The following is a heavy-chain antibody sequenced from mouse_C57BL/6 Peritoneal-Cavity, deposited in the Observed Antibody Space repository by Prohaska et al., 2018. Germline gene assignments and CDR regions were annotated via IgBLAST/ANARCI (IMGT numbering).Heavy chain of an antibody. V-gene: IGHV2-9-1*01. J-gene: IGHJ2*01. CDR2: IWTGEGT. CDR1: GFPLTSYA. Sequence: LVAPSQSLSITCTVSGFPLTSYAKSWVRQPPGKGLEWLGVIWTGEGTNYNSALKSRLSISKDKSKSQVYIKMSSLQTDDTGRYYCDRKAGYDLYFDYWGQGTTLTVSS. CDR3: DRKAGYDLYFDY. D-gene: IGHD2-4*01.